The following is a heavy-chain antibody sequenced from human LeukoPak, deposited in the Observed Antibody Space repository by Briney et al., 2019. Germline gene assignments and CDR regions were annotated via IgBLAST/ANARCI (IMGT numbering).Heavy chain of an antibody. J-gene: IGHJ4*02. V-gene: IGHV4-39*01. Sequence: PSETLSLTCTVSGGSISSSSYYWGWIRQPPGKGLEWIGSIYYSGSTYYNPSLKSRVTISVDTSKNQFSLKLSSVIAADTAVYYCARSWKWLFHYWGQGTLVTVSS. CDR2: IYYSGST. D-gene: IGHD3-22*01. CDR1: GGSISSSSYY. CDR3: ARSWKWLFHY.